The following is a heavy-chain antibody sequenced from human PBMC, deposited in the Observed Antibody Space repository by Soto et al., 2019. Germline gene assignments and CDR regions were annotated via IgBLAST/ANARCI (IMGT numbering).Heavy chain of an antibody. CDR1: GGSISSSSYY. Sequence: SETLSLTCTVSGGSISSSSYYWGWIRQPPGKGLEWIGSIYYSGSTYYNPSLKSRVTISVDTSKNQFSLKLSSVTAADTAVYYCAEHYGSGAWEGYYYYGMDVWGQGTTVTVSS. J-gene: IGHJ6*02. V-gene: IGHV4-39*01. CDR3: AEHYGSGAWEGYYYYGMDV. CDR2: IYYSGST. D-gene: IGHD3-10*01.